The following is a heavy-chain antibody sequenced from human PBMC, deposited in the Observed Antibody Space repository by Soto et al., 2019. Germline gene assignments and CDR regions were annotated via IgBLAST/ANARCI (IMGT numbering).Heavy chain of an antibody. D-gene: IGHD1-7*01. J-gene: IGHJ4*02. CDR2: INSGGNT. CDR1: GFTVSSNY. Sequence: VQLVESGGDMVQPGGSLRLSCVASGFTVSSNYMNWVRQAPGKGLEWVSLINSGGNTHYADSVEGRFTISRDNSKNRLYLQMNRLRVDDTAVYYCARSSGNYVQSREFDYWGQGTLVTVSS. CDR3: ARSSGNYVQSREFDY. V-gene: IGHV3-66*01.